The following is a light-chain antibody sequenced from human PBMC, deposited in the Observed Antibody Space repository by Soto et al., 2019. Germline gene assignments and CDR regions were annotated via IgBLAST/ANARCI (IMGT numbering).Light chain of an antibody. Sequence: DIQMTQSPSALSASVGDRVTSTCQASQDISDVLNWYQQQPGKAPKLLIYAASSLQSGVPSRFSGSGSGTDFTLTISSLQPEDFATYYCQQSYSAITFGQGTRLEIK. J-gene: IGKJ5*01. CDR2: AAS. CDR3: QQSYSAIT. CDR1: QDISDV. V-gene: IGKV1-39*01.